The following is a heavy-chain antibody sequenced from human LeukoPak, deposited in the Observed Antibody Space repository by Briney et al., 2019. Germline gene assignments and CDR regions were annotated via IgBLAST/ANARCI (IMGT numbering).Heavy chain of an antibody. Sequence: GGSLRLSCAASEFTFSNYVMNWVRQAPGKGLEWVSSIRQSGDITYYADSVKGRFTISRDNSKNTLSLQMSSLSREDTAIYYCVRRGGSDGWGAFDIWGQGTVVTVSS. V-gene: IGHV3-23*01. J-gene: IGHJ3*02. CDR1: EFTFSNYV. CDR3: VRRGGSDGWGAFDI. D-gene: IGHD5-24*01. CDR2: IRQSGDIT.